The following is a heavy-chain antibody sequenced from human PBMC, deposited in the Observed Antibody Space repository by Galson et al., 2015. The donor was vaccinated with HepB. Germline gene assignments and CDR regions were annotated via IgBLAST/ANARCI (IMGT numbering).Heavy chain of an antibody. D-gene: IGHD2-2*01. J-gene: IGHJ6*03. Sequence: TLSLTCTVSGGSISSYYWSWIRQPPGKGLEWIGYIYYSGSTNYNPSLKSRVTISVGTSKNQFSLKLSSVTAADTAVYYCARLAVVPAAWGYYYYMDVWGKGTTVTVSS. CDR1: GGSISSYY. CDR3: ARLAVVPAAWGYYYYMDV. CDR2: IYYSGST. V-gene: IGHV4-59*08.